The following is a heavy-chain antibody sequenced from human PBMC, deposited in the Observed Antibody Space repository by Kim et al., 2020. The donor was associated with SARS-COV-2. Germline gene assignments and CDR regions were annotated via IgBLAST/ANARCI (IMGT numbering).Heavy chain of an antibody. V-gene: IGHV3-43*02. D-gene: IGHD6-13*01. J-gene: IGHJ6*02. CDR3: ASPRIAAAGTSYYYYYYGMDV. CDR1: GFTFDDYA. Sequence: GGSLRLSCAASGFTFDDYAMHWVRQAPGKGLEWVSLISGDGGSTYYADSVKGRFTISRDNSKNSLYLQMNSLRTEDTALYYCASPRIAAAGTSYYYYYYGMDVWGQGTTVTVSS. CDR2: ISGDGGST.